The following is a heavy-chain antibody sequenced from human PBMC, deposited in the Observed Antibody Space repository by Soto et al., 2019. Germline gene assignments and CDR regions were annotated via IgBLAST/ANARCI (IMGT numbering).Heavy chain of an antibody. V-gene: IGHV3-66*01. CDR3: SRDDVYCGGGGCYGGPMDV. CDR1: GFTVSTHY. D-gene: IGHD2-15*01. J-gene: IGHJ6*03. Sequence: EVQLVESGGDLVQPGGSLRLSCEASGFTVSTHYMNWVRQAPGKGLEWVSLNQRGGSTFYADAVKGRFTISRDDSKNTLFLQLNSLRVEDTAMYYCSRDDVYCGGGGCYGGPMDVWGRGTAVTVSS. CDR2: NQRGGST.